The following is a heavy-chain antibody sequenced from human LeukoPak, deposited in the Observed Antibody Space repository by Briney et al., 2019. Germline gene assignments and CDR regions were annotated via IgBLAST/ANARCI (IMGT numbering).Heavy chain of an antibody. V-gene: IGHV4-4*07. CDR2: IYSSGSS. J-gene: IGHJ4*02. CDR3: AREIEVAGRGLDY. D-gene: IGHD6-19*01. CDR1: GASISGYY. Sequence: KPSETLSLTCTVSGASISGYYWSWIRQPAGKGLEWIGRIYSSGSSNYNPSLKSRITMSVDTSKNQFSLNLSSVTAADTAVYYCAREIEVAGRGLDYWGQGSLVTVSS.